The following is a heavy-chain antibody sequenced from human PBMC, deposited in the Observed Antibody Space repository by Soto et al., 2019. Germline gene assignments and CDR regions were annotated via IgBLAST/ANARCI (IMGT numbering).Heavy chain of an antibody. J-gene: IGHJ6*02. Sequence: GGSLRLDCAASGFTFSSYAMHWVRQAPGKGLEWVAVISYDGINKYYADSVKGRFTISRDNSKNTLYLQMNSLRAEDTAVYYCARAIAAAGGYYYYGMDVWGQGTTVTVSS. CDR2: ISYDGINK. CDR1: GFTFSSYA. D-gene: IGHD6-13*01. V-gene: IGHV3-30-3*01. CDR3: ARAIAAAGGYYYYGMDV.